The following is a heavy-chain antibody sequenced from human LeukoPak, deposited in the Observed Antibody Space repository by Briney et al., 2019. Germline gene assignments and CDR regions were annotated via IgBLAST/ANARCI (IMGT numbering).Heavy chain of an antibody. J-gene: IGHJ4*02. D-gene: IGHD6-19*01. Sequence: GASLQISCKGSGSIFTSYWIGWGRQLPGKGLEWMGIIYPGDSDTRYSPSFQGQVTISADKSISTSYLQWSSLKASDTAMYYCARHETEYSSGWYGRGDYWGQGTLVTVSS. CDR3: ARHETEYSSGWYGRGDY. V-gene: IGHV5-51*01. CDR1: GSIFTSYW. CDR2: IYPGDSDT.